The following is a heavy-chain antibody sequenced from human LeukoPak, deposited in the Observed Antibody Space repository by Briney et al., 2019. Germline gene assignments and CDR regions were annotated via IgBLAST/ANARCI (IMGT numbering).Heavy chain of an antibody. D-gene: IGHD3-10*01. CDR1: GGSISSYY. J-gene: IGHJ3*02. Sequence: PSETLSLTCTVSGGSISSYYWSWIRQPPGKGLEWIGYIYCSGSTNYNPSLKSRVTISVDTSKNQFSLKLGFVTAADTAVYYCAGSRSGAFDIWGQGTMVTVSS. V-gene: IGHV4-59*01. CDR3: AGSRSGAFDI. CDR2: IYCSGST.